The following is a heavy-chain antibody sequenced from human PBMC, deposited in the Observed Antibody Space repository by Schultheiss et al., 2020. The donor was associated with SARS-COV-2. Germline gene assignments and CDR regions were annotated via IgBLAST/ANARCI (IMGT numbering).Heavy chain of an antibody. V-gene: IGHV1-2*02. CDR2: FDPEDGET. CDR3: ARGVLLSDYPLLDL. D-gene: IGHD4-17*01. Sequence: ASVKVSCKASGYTFTGYYMHWVRQAPGKGLEWMGGFDPEDGETIYAQKFQGSVTMTRDTSITTAYMELSRLTPDDTAVYYCARGVLLSDYPLLDLWGQGTTVTVSS. CDR1: GYTFTGYY. J-gene: IGHJ6*02.